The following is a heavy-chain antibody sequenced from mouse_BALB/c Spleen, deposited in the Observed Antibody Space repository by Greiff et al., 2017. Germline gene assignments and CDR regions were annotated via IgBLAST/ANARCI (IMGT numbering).Heavy chain of an antibody. CDR1: GFNIKDTY. D-gene: IGHD2-12*01. CDR2: IDPANGNT. CDR3: APCRYDVDYAMGY. Sequence: EVQLQQSGAELVKPGASVKLSCTASGFNIKDTYMHWVKQRPEQGLEWIGRIDPANGNTKYDPKFQGKATITADTSSNTAYLQLISMTSEDTAVSYCAPCRYDVDYAMGYWGEGTSGTVSS. J-gene: IGHJ4*01. V-gene: IGHV14-3*02.